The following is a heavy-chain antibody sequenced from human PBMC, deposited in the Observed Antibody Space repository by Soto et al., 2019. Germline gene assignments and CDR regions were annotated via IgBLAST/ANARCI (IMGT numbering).Heavy chain of an antibody. Sequence: SETLSLTCAVYGGSFSGYYWSWIRQPPGKGLEWIGEVNHSGSTNYNPSLKSRVTISVDTSKNQFSLKLSSVTAADTAVYYCARGDFDWLFAYWGQGTLVTVSS. V-gene: IGHV4-34*01. CDR2: VNHSGST. CDR3: ARGDFDWLFAY. D-gene: IGHD3-9*01. CDR1: GGSFSGYY. J-gene: IGHJ4*02.